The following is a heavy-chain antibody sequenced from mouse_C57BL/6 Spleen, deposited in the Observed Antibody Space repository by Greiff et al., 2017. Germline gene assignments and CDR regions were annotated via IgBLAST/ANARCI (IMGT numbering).Heavy chain of an antibody. CDR3: ARRGDYYGSSYDAMDY. Sequence: DVKLVESGGGLVQPGGSLKLSCAASGFTFSDYGMAWVRQAPRKGPEWVAFISNLAYSIYYADTVTGRFTISRENAKNTLYLEMSSLRSEDTAMYYCARRGDYYGSSYDAMDYWGQGTSVTVSS. D-gene: IGHD1-1*01. CDR2: ISNLAYSI. J-gene: IGHJ4*01. V-gene: IGHV5-15*04. CDR1: GFTFSDYG.